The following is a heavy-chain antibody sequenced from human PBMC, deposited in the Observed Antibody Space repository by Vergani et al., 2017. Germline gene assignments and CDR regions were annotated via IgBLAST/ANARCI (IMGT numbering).Heavy chain of an antibody. Sequence: EVQLLESGGGLVQPGGSLRLSCAASGFTFSSYAMSWVRQAPGKGLEWVSAISGSGGSTYYADSVKGRFTISRDISKNTLYLQMNSLRAEDTAVYYCAKGEGYCSGGSCYPGPFDYWGQGTLVTVSS. J-gene: IGHJ4*02. CDR3: AKGEGYCSGGSCYPGPFDY. CDR1: GFTFSSYA. CDR2: ISGSGGST. D-gene: IGHD2-15*01. V-gene: IGHV3-23*01.